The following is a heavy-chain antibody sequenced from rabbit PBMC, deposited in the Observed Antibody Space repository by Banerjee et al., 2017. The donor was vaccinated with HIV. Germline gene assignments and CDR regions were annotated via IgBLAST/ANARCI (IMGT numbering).Heavy chain of an antibody. V-gene: IGHV1S45*01. Sequence: QEQLVESGGGLVQPEGSLTLTCTASGFSFSSSYYMCWVHQAPGKGLEWIGCIRPHGSGTWYASWAKGRFTISKTSSTTVTLQVTSLTAADTATYFCARYAGGDLQYFDLWGPGTLVTVS. CDR2: IRPHGSGT. J-gene: IGHJ4*01. CDR3: ARYAGGDLQYFDL. D-gene: IGHD4-2*01. CDR1: GFSFSSSYY.